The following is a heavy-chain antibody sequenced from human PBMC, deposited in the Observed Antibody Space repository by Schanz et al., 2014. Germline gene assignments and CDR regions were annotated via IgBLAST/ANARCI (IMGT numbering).Heavy chain of an antibody. Sequence: QVQLVQSGAEVKKPGASVKVSCEASGYTFTSYYIHWFRQAPGQGLEWMGWISGYNGDTNYAPKCQDRVTMTTDTSTGITSLELRNLKSDDTAVYYCARETTIITGGAFDVWGQGTMVTVSS. V-gene: IGHV1-18*04. CDR1: GYTFTSYY. CDR2: ISGYNGDT. J-gene: IGHJ3*01. CDR3: ARETTIITGGAFDV. D-gene: IGHD3-9*01.